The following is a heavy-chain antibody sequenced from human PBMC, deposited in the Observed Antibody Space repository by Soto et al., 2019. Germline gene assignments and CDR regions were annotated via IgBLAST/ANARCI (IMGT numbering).Heavy chain of an antibody. D-gene: IGHD4-17*01. Sequence: QVQLVQSGAEVKKPGSSVKVSCKASGGTFSSYAISWVRQAPGQGVEWMGGIIPIFGTANYAQKFQGRVTITADESTSTAYMELSSLRSEDTAVYYCARWAHYARNLNNWFDPWGQGTLVTVSS. CDR2: IIPIFGTA. J-gene: IGHJ5*02. CDR1: GGTFSSYA. V-gene: IGHV1-69*01. CDR3: ARWAHYARNLNNWFDP.